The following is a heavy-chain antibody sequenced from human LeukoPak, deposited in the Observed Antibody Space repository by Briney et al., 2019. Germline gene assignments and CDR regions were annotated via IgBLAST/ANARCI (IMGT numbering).Heavy chain of an antibody. J-gene: IGHJ6*02. V-gene: IGHV3-66*03. Sequence: GGSLRLSCAASGFTVSSNYMSWVRQAPGKGLEWVSVIYSCGSTYYADSVKGRFTISRDNSKNTLYLQMNSLRAEDTAVYYCARDAVDTANAVWGQGTTVTVSS. CDR2: IYSCGST. CDR3: ARDAVDTANAV. CDR1: GFTVSSNY. D-gene: IGHD5-18*01.